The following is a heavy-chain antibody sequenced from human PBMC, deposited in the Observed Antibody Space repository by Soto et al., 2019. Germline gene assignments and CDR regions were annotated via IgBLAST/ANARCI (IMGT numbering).Heavy chain of an antibody. J-gene: IGHJ4*02. Sequence: PGGSLRLSCAASGFAFSSYSMNWVRQAPGEGLEWVSSISSSSSYIYYADSVKGRFTISRDNAKNSLYLQMNSLRAEDTAVYYCATDTVTLPSDFDYWGQGTLVTVSS. CDR1: GFAFSSYS. V-gene: IGHV3-21*01. D-gene: IGHD4-17*01. CDR2: ISSSSSYI. CDR3: ATDTVTLPSDFDY.